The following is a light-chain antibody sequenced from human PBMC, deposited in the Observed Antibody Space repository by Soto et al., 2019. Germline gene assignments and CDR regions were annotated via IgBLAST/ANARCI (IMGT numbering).Light chain of an antibody. CDR3: QQYSNWPPLYT. CDR1: QSVSSY. J-gene: IGKJ2*01. CDR2: YAS. V-gene: IGKV3-15*01. Sequence: EIVMTQSPATLSVSPGERATLSCRASQSVSSYLSCYQQKPCLPPRLLIYYASTRATGIPDRFSGSGSGTDFTLTISSLQSADFAVYYCQQYSNWPPLYTFGRGTKLEIK.